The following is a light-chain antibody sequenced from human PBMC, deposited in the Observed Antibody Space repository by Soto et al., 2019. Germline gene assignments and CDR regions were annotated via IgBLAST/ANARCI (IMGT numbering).Light chain of an antibody. CDR2: DAS. CDR3: QHSWT. V-gene: IGKV1-5*02. Sequence: DIQMTQSPSTLSASVGARVTIICRASPSISTWLAWYQLKPGKAPKLLIYDASTLEGGVPSRCSGIGSGTEFTLTISGLQPDDVATYYCQHSWTFGPGTKVDIK. CDR1: PSISTW. J-gene: IGKJ1*01.